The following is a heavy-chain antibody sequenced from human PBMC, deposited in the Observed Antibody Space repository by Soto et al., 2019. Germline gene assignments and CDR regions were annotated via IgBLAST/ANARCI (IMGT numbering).Heavy chain of an antibody. V-gene: IGHV1-69*13. J-gene: IGHJ6*02. CDR3: ARESRALIAARPKGNYYYGMDV. D-gene: IGHD6-6*01. CDR1: GGTFSSYA. CDR2: IIPIFGTA. Sequence: GASVKVSCKASGGTFSSYAISWVRQAPGQGLEWMGGIIPIFGTANYAQKFQGRVTITADESTSTAYMELSSLRSEDTTVYYCARESRALIAARPKGNYYYGMDVWGQGTTVTVSS.